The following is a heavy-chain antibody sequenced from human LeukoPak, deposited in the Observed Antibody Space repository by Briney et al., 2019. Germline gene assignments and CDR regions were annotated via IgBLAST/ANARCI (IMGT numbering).Heavy chain of an antibody. J-gene: IGHJ5*02. CDR3: ARRVVEARPSSERNWLDP. V-gene: IGHV4-59*08. Sequence: PSETLSLTCIVSGDSINSYSWNWIRQSPEKGLEWIGRIYGSGSTMYNPSLRSRVTLLVDTSNNQFSLKLSSVTAADTAIYYCARRVVEARPSSERNWLDPWGQGTLVTV. D-gene: IGHD1-1*01. CDR1: GDSINSYS. CDR2: IYGSGST.